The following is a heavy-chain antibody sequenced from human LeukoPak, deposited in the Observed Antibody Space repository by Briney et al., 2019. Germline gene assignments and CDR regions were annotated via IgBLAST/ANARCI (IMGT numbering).Heavy chain of an antibody. CDR3: AKSGLVTAIRSYFDY. Sequence: GGSLRLSCAASGFTFASYAVSWVRQAPGKGLERVSTISGSGGSTYYADSVKGRFTISRDNSKNTLSLQMNSLRAEDTAVYYCAKSGLVTAIRSYFDYWGQGTLVTVSS. CDR1: GFTFASYA. V-gene: IGHV3-23*01. CDR2: ISGSGGST. J-gene: IGHJ4*02. D-gene: IGHD2-21*02.